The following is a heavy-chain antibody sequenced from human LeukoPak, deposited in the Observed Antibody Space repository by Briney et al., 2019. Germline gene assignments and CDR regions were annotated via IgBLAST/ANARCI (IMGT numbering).Heavy chain of an antibody. CDR1: GYTFTGYY. Sequence: PGASVKVSCKASGYTFTGYYMHWVRQAPGQGLEWMGWINPNSGGTNYAQKFQGRVTMTRDTSISTAYMELGRLRSDDTAVYYCARFPPRWGKVGATWSGWGQGTMVTVSS. CDR3: ARFPPRWGKVGATWSG. CDR2: INPNSGGT. J-gene: IGHJ3*01. D-gene: IGHD1-26*01. V-gene: IGHV1-2*02.